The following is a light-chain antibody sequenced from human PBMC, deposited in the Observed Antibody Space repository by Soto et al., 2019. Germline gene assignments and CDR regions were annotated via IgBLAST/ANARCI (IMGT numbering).Light chain of an antibody. CDR3: QQSYSNPRT. CDR2: AAS. Sequence: DIQMTQSPSSLAASIGDRVTITCRASENIARYLNWYQQRPGKAPNLLICAASSLQSGVPSRFSGSGSGTDFTLTINSLQPEDFATYYCQQSYSNPRTFGQGTKVEIK. V-gene: IGKV1-39*01. CDR1: ENIARY. J-gene: IGKJ1*01.